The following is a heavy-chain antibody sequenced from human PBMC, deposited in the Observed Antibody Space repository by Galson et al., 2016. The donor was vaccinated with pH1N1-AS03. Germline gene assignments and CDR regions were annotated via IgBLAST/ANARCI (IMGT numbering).Heavy chain of an antibody. D-gene: IGHD3-3*01. Sequence: SLRLSCAASGFTFSDYAMHWVRQAPGKGLEYVSAISSDASGTYYANSVKGRFTISRDNSKNTGYLQMGSLSAADMAVYYCARRRSYYYFWSGYSDYWGQGTLVTVSS. CDR2: ISSDASGT. CDR1: GFTFSDYA. CDR3: ARRRSYYYFWSGYSDY. V-gene: IGHV3-64*01. J-gene: IGHJ4*02.